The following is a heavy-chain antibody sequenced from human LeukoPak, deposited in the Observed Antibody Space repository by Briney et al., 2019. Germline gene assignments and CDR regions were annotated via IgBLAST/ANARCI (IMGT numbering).Heavy chain of an antibody. V-gene: IGHV4-34*01. CDR3: ARTNNYAFDI. CDR2: INHSGST. J-gene: IGHJ3*02. CDR1: GGSFSGYY. D-gene: IGHD5-24*01. Sequence: PSETLSLTCAVYGGSFSGYYWSWIRQPPGKGLEWIGEINHSGSTNYNPSLKSRVAISVDTSKNQFSLKLSSVTAADTAVYYCARTNNYAFDIWGLGTMVTVSS.